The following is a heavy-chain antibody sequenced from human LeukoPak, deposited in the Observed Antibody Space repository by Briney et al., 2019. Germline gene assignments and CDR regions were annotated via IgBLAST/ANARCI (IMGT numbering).Heavy chain of an antibody. CDR2: IYSGGPT. CDR1: GFTVSLYY. J-gene: IGHJ4*02. V-gene: IGHV3-53*01. Sequence: GGSLRLSCAASGFTVSLYYMTWVRQAPGKGLEWVSVIYSGGPTYYADSVKGRFTISRDNSKNTVYLQMNSLRGEGTAVYYCARAAYDSGGYTANHDFWGQGTLVTVSS. D-gene: IGHD3-22*01. CDR3: ARAAYDSGGYTANHDF.